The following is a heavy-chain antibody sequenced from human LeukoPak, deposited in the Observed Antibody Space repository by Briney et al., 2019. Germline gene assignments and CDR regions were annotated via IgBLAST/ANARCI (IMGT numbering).Heavy chain of an antibody. J-gene: IGHJ4*02. D-gene: IGHD3-10*01. CDR3: ARDLNVYGSGSAPSPH. CDR1: GFTFSSYA. CDR2: ISGSGGST. Sequence: GGSLRLSCAASGFTFSSYAMSWVRQAPGKGLEWVSAISGSGGSTYYADSVKGRFTISRDNSKNTLYLQMNSLRAEDTAVYYCARDLNVYGSGSAPSPHWGQGTLVTVSS. V-gene: IGHV3-23*01.